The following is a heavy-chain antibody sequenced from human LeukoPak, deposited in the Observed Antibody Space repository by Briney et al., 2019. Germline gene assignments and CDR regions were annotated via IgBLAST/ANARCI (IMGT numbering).Heavy chain of an antibody. D-gene: IGHD1/OR15-1a*01. CDR2: VSPTSGST. J-gene: IGHJ6*03. Sequence: ASVKVSCKASGYTFTNYDFNWVRQAPGQGLVWMGWVSPTSGSTGYDQKFQGRLIITRDASISTVYMELSSLTSEDTAVYYCARGRYPWNKGGYYYMDVWGKGTTVTVSS. CDR3: ARGRYPWNKGGYYYMDV. V-gene: IGHV1-8*02. CDR1: GYTFTNYD.